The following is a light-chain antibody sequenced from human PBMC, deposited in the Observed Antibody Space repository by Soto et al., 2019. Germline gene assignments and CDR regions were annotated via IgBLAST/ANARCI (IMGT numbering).Light chain of an antibody. V-gene: IGLV3-21*02. CDR1: NIGSKS. CDR3: QVWDSSSDHRYV. Sequence: SYELTQPPSVSVAPGQTARITCGGNNIGSKSVHWYQQKPGQAPVLVVYDDSDRPSGIPERFSGSNSGNTATLTISRGAAGDEADYYCQVWDSSSDHRYVFGTGTKLTVL. CDR2: DDS. J-gene: IGLJ1*01.